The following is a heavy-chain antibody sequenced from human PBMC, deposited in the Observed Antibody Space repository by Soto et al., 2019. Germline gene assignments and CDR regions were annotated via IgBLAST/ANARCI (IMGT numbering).Heavy chain of an antibody. CDR1: GFTFSSYA. Sequence: GSLRLSCAASGFTFSSYAMSWVRQAPGKGLEWVSAISGSGGSTYYADSVKGRFTISRDNSKNTLYLQMNSLRAEDTAVYYCAKDKSIVVVPDALREWFDPWGQGTLVTVSS. V-gene: IGHV3-23*01. D-gene: IGHD2-2*01. CDR3: AKDKSIVVVPDALREWFDP. J-gene: IGHJ5*02. CDR2: ISGSGGST.